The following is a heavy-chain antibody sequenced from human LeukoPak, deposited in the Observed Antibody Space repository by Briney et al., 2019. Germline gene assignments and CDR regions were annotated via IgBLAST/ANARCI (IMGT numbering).Heavy chain of an antibody. CDR2: IYYNGGT. D-gene: IGHD3-22*01. V-gene: IGHV4-59*02. J-gene: IGHJ4*02. Sequence: PSETLSLTCTVSGGSVNSYYWSWTRQPPGKGLEWIGYIYYNGGTNYNPSLKSRVTLSVDTSKNQVSLKVTSVTTADTAVYFCARQPPDTASFDYWGQGTLVTVSS. CDR3: ARQPPDTASFDY. CDR1: GGSVNSYY.